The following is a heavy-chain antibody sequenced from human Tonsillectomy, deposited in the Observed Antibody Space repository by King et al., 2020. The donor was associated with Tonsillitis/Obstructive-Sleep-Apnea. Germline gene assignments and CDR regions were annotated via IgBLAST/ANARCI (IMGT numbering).Heavy chain of an antibody. J-gene: IGHJ3*02. V-gene: IGHV5-51*01. CDR1: GYGFTTFW. CDR2: IYPGDSDT. D-gene: IGHD2-15*01. CDR3: ARHGSGGSWGAFDI. Sequence: QLVQYGPEVKKPGESLKISCQSSGYGFTTFWIGWVRQMPGKGLEWMGIIYPGDSDTTYSPSFQGQVTMSVDKSINTAYLQWSSLKASDTAIYYCARHGSGGSWGAFDIWGQGTVVTVSS.